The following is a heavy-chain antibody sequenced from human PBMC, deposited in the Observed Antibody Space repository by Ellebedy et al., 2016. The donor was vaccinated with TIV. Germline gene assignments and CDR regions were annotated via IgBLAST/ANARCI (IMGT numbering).Heavy chain of an antibody. D-gene: IGHD3-10*01. Sequence: PGGSLRLSCAASGFTFSSYAMHWVRQAPGKGLEWVAVISYDGSNKYYADSVKGRFTISRDNSKNTLYLQMNSLRAEDTAIYYCVTDGLAKNYYYALDVWGQGTTVIVSS. CDR2: ISYDGSNK. CDR3: VTDGLAKNYYYALDV. J-gene: IGHJ6*02. V-gene: IGHV3-30-3*01. CDR1: GFTFSSYA.